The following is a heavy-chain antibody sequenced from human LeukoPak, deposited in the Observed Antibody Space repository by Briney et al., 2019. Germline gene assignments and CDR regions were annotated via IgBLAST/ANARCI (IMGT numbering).Heavy chain of an antibody. D-gene: IGHD3-10*01. Sequence: ASVKVSCKASGYTFTSYAMHWVRQAPGQRLEWMGWINAGNGNTKYSQKFQGRVTITRDTSASTAYMELSSLRSEDTAVYYCARDGYYGSGSPAEGYYYGMDVWGEGTTVTVSS. CDR1: GYTFTSYA. CDR3: ARDGYYGSGSPAEGYYYGMDV. CDR2: INAGNGNT. V-gene: IGHV1-3*01. J-gene: IGHJ6*04.